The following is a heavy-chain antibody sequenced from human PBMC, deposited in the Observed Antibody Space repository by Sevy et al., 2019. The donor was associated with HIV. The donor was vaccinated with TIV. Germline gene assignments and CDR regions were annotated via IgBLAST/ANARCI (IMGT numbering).Heavy chain of an antibody. CDR1: GFSLSTTEVG. CDR3: AHTSYDTSGYYNHDAFDI. Sequence: SGPTLVNPTQTLTLTCTFSGFSLSTTEVGVGWIRQPPGKALEWLALIYWNDDRRYSPSLKSRLTITKDTSKNQVVLTMTNMDPVDTATYYCAHTSYDTSGYYNHDAFDIWGQGSMVTVSS. J-gene: IGHJ3*02. CDR2: IYWNDDR. D-gene: IGHD3-22*01. V-gene: IGHV2-5*01.